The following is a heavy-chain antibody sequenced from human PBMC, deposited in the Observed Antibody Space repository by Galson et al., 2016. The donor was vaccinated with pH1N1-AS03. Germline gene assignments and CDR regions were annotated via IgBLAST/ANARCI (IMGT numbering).Heavy chain of an antibody. J-gene: IGHJ6*03. CDR2: IYPGDPET. CDR3: ARTQQELLEWGSNYFCMDV. Sequence: QSGAEVKKPGESLRISCEGSGYIFTNYWITWVRQMPGKGLEWMGSIYPGDPETRYRPSFQGHVTISADKSINTAYLQWRSLKASDTAMYYCARTQQELLEWGSNYFCMDVWGKGTTVTVFS. D-gene: IGHD1-26*01. V-gene: IGHV5-51*03. CDR1: GYIFTNYW.